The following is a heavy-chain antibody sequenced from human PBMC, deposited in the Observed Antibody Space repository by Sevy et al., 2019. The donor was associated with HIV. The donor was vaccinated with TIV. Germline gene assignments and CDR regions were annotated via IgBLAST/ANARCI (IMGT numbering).Heavy chain of an antibody. D-gene: IGHD3-22*01. CDR2: IKSKTDGGTT. CDR1: GFTFSNAW. Sequence: GGSLRLSCAASGFTFSNAWMSWVRQAPGKGLEWVGHIKSKTDGGTTDYAAPVKGRFTISRDDSKNTLYLQMNSLKTEDTAVYYCTTDSSGHYYGDAFDIWGQGTMVTVSS. CDR3: TTDSSGHYYGDAFDI. V-gene: IGHV3-15*01. J-gene: IGHJ3*02.